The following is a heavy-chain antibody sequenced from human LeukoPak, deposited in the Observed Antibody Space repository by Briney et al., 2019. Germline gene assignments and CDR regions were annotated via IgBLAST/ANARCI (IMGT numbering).Heavy chain of an antibody. CDR1: GFTVSSYG. Sequence: GGSLRLSCAASGFTVSSYGMSWVRQAPGKGLEWVSAFSATDGSAQYAESVRGRFTISRDNSKNSLYLQMNSLRDEDTAVYFCAKARIAAAGTGAFDVWGQGTMVTVSS. J-gene: IGHJ3*01. CDR3: AKARIAAAGTGAFDV. V-gene: IGHV3-23*01. CDR2: FSATDGSA. D-gene: IGHD6-13*01.